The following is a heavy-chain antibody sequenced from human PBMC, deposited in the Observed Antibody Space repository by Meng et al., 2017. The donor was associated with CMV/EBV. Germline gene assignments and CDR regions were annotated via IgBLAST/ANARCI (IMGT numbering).Heavy chain of an antibody. V-gene: IGHV4-38-2*02. CDR3: ARCCLGDNYDFWSGYFNYHYYYGMDV. D-gene: IGHD3-3*01. CDR1: GYSISSGYY. CDR2: IYHSGST. J-gene: IGHJ6*02. Sequence: SETLSLTCTVSGYSISSGYYWGWIRQPPGKGLEWIGSIYHSGSTYYNPSLKSRVTISVDTSKNQFSLKLSSVTAADTAVYYCARCCLGDNYDFWSGYFNYHYYYGMDVWGQGTTVTVSS.